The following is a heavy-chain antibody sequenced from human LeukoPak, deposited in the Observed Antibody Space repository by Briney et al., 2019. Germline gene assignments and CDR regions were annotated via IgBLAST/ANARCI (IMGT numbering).Heavy chain of an antibody. J-gene: IGHJ4*02. V-gene: IGHV3-33*01. CDR3: ARGEQQLVLPFDY. CDR2: IWYDGSNK. D-gene: IGHD6-13*01. CDR1: GFTFSSYG. Sequence: GGSLRLSCAAPGFTFSSYGMHWVRQAPGKGLEWVAVIWYDGSNKYYADSVKGRFTISRDNSKNTLYLQMSSLRAEDTAVYYCARGEQQLVLPFDYWGQGTLVTVSS.